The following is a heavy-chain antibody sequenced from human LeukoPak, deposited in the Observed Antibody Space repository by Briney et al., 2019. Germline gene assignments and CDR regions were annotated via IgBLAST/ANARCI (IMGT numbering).Heavy chain of an antibody. CDR3: AREYYDNSGGEDAFDI. V-gene: IGHV3-21*01. Sequence: SGGSLRLSCAASGFTFSTYNMNWVRQAPGKGLEWVSSISSSSNYIYYADSVKGRFTISRDNAKNSLFLQMNSLRAEDTAVYYCAREYYDNSGGEDAFDIWGPGTMVTVSS. J-gene: IGHJ3*02. D-gene: IGHD3-22*01. CDR2: ISSSSNYI. CDR1: GFTFSTYN.